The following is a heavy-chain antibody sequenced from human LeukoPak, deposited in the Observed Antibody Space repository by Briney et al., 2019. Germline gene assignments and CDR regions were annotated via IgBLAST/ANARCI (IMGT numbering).Heavy chain of an antibody. CDR2: IYYSGST. D-gene: IGHD5-18*01. CDR3: ARLVRKAMAEY. V-gene: IGHV4-39*01. Sequence: SGTLSLTCTVSGGSISSSSYYWGWIRQPPGKGLEWIGSIYYSGSTYYNPSLKSRVTISVDTSKNQFSLKLSSVTAADTAVYYCARLVRKAMAEYWGQGTLVTVSS. CDR1: GGSISSSSYY. J-gene: IGHJ4*02.